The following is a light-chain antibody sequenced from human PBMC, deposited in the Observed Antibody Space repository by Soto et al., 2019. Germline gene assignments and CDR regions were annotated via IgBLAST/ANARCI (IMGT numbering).Light chain of an antibody. CDR3: HLWDIRSDHVV. CDR1: NIGSNS. J-gene: IGLJ2*01. V-gene: IGLV3-21*02. CDR2: DDT. Sequence: SYDLTQPPSVSVAPGQTARITCGGNNIGSNSVHWYRQKPGQPPVLVVYDDTDRPSGIPERFSGSNSGNTATLTISGVEGGDEADYYCHLWDIRSDHVVFGGGTKLTVL.